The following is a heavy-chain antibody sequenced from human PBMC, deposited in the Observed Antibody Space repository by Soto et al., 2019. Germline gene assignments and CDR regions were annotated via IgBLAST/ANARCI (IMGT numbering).Heavy chain of an antibody. CDR2: ISSSSSYI. D-gene: IGHD2-2*01. CDR3: ARLENCSSTSCFGAPTGDYYGMDV. CDR1: GFTFSSYS. Sequence: LRLSCAASGFTFSSYSMNWVRQAPGKGLEWVSSISSSSSYIYYADSVKGRFTISRDNAKNSLYLQMNSLRAEDTAVYYCARLENCSSTSCFGAPTGDYYGMDVWGQGTTVTVSS. V-gene: IGHV3-21*01. J-gene: IGHJ6*02.